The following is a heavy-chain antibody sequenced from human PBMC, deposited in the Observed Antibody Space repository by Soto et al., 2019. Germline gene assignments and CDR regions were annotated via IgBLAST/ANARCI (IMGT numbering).Heavy chain of an antibody. CDR1: GFTLSGFA. CDR2: ISNDGTNQ. V-gene: IGHV3-30*18. J-gene: IGHJ6*02. D-gene: IGHD3-22*01. Sequence: PGGSLRLSCDASGFTLSGFAMHWVRQAPGQGLEWVAVISNDGTNQYYSESVKGRFTISRDNSKNTLCLQMNNLRAEDTAVYYCAKAYYYDSSGYYDNYYAMDVWGQGTTVTVSS. CDR3: AKAYYYDSSGYYDNYYAMDV.